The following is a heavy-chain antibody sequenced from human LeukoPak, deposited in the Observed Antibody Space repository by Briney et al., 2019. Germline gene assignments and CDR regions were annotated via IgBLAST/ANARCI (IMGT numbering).Heavy chain of an antibody. J-gene: IGHJ6*03. D-gene: IGHD2-2*01. CDR2: IIPIFGTA. CDR1: GGTFSSYA. Sequence: SVKVSCKASGGTFSSYAISWVRQAPGQGLEWMGGIIPIFGTANYAQKFLGRVTITADESTSTAYMELSSLRSEDTAVYYCARSSPDIVVVPAAQVPYYYYYMDVWGKGTTVTVSS. V-gene: IGHV1-69*13. CDR3: ARSSPDIVVVPAAQVPYYYYYMDV.